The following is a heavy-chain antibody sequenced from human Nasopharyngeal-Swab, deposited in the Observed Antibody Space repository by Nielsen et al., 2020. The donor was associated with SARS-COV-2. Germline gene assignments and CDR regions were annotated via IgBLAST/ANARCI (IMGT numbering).Heavy chain of an antibody. CDR1: GFTFGDSA. J-gene: IGHJ3*02. CDR2: IRSKTYGGAP. D-gene: IGHD1-26*01. CDR3: ARSVGSYYGQGAFDM. V-gene: IGHV3-49*01. Sequence: GRSLRLSCPTSGFTFGDSAMSWFRQAPGKGLEWVGLIRSKTYGGAPEYAGSVKGRFTISTDGAESIVYLQMNSLETEDTGVYYCARSVGSYYGQGAFDMWGQGTMVTVSS.